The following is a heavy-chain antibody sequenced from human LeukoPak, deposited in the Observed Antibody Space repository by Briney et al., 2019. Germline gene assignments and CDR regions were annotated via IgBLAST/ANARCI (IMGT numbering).Heavy chain of an antibody. CDR2: IYPGDSDT. V-gene: IGHV5-51*01. CDR3: ARRPITGAYFDY. CDR1: GYSFTSYW. Sequence: GESLKISCKGSGYSFTSYWIGWVRQMPGKGLEWMGIIYPGDSDTKYSPSLQGQVTISADKSTSTAYLQWNSLKASDTAIYYCARRPITGAYFDYWGQGTLVTVPS. J-gene: IGHJ4*02. D-gene: IGHD7-27*01.